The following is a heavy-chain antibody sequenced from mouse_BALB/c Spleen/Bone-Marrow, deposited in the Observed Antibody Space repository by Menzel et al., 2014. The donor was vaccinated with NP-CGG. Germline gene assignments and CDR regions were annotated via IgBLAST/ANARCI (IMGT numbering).Heavy chain of an antibody. V-gene: IGHV5-9-3*01. CDR3: ARQGWDGGYWYFDV. CDR1: GFTFSSYA. CDR2: ISSGGTYT. J-gene: IGHJ1*01. D-gene: IGHD1-1*02. Sequence: EVKVVESGGGLVKPGGSLKLSCAASGFTFSSYAMSWVRQTPEKRLEWVATISSGGTYTYYPDSVKGRFTISRDNAKNTLYLQMSSLRSEGTAMYYCARQGWDGGYWYFDVWGAGTTVTVSS.